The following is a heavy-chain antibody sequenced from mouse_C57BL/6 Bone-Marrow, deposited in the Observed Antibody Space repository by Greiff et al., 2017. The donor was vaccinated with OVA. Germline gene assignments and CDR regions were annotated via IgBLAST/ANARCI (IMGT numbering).Heavy chain of an antibody. Sequence: VQLKESGAELVKPGASVKLSCKASGYTFTEYTIHWVQQRPGQGLEWIGWFYPGSGSTYYNEKFKGKATLTADKSSSTVYMELSRLTSEDSAVNFCARREVLGREFACWGQGTLVTVSA. CDR2: FYPGSGST. J-gene: IGHJ3*01. V-gene: IGHV1-62-2*01. CDR3: ARREVLGREFAC. CDR1: GYTFTEYT. D-gene: IGHD4-1*01.